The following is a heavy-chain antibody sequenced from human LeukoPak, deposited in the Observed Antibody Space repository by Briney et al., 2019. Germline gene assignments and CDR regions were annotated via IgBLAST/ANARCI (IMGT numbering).Heavy chain of an antibody. J-gene: IGHJ4*02. Sequence: GGSLRLSCAASGFTFRNYWMSWVRQAPGKRLEWVANIKHDGSEKYSVDSVKGRFTISRDNAKNSLYLQMNSLRAEDTAVYYCTRDRAISGMDYWGQGTLVTVSS. V-gene: IGHV3-7*03. CDR3: TRDRAISGMDY. CDR2: IKHDGSEK. D-gene: IGHD3-10*01. CDR1: GFTFRNYW.